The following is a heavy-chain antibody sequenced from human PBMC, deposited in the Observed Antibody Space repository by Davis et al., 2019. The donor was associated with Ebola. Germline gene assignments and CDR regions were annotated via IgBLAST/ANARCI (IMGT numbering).Heavy chain of an antibody. CDR2: IYYSGST. Sequence: PSETLSLTCTVSGGSISRGGSYWSWVRQVPGKGLEWIGYIYYSGSTYYKPSLKSRVTISLDTSKNQFSLNLSSVTAADTAVYYCARDLRYDSSGSDYYFYMDVWGKGTTVIVSS. J-gene: IGHJ6*03. CDR3: ARDLRYDSSGSDYYFYMDV. V-gene: IGHV4-31*03. D-gene: IGHD3-22*01. CDR1: GGSISRGGSY.